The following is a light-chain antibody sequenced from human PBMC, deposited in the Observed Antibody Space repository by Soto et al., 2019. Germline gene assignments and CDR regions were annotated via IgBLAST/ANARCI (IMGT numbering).Light chain of an antibody. J-gene: IGKJ1*01. CDR3: QHYNSYSEA. V-gene: IGKV1-5*01. CDR1: QTISSW. CDR2: AAS. Sequence: DIQMTQSPSTLSGSVGDRVTITCRASQTISSWLAWYQQKPGKVPKLLIYAASTLPSGVPSRFSGRGSGTDFTLTISSLQPDDFATYYCQHYNSYSEAFGQGTKVDIK.